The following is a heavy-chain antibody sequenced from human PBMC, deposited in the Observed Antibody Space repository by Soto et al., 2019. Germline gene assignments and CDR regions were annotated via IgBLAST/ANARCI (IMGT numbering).Heavy chain of an antibody. D-gene: IGHD3-3*01. J-gene: IGHJ4*02. CDR1: GFTFSSYA. Sequence: EVQLLESGGGLVQPGGSLRLSCAASGFTFSSYAMSWVRQAPGKGLEWVSGMSGSGGTAYYRDSGKGRFTISRDNSKQTLYLQMNSLRAEDTAPYYCAKGPIFGVENIYDYWGQGTLVTVSS. CDR3: AKGPIFGVENIYDY. CDR2: MSGSGGTA. V-gene: IGHV3-23*01.